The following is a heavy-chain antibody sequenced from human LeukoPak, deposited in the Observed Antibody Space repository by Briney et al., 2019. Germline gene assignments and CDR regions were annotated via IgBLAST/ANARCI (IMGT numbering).Heavy chain of an antibody. D-gene: IGHD3-22*01. CDR3: AIKGLLQPNGNAFDI. Sequence: GGSLRLSCAASGFTFSSYAMSWVRQAPGKGLEWVTAISGSGGSTYSADSVKGRFTISRDNSKNTLYLQMNSLRAEDTAVYYCAIKGLLQPNGNAFDIWGQGTMVTVSS. V-gene: IGHV3-23*01. CDR2: ISGSGGST. CDR1: GFTFSSYA. J-gene: IGHJ3*02.